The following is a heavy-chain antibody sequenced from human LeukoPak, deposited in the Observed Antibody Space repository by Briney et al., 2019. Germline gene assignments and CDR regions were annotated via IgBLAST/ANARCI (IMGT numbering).Heavy chain of an antibody. CDR2: IYHSGST. V-gene: IGHV4-38-2*01. CDR1: GYSISSGYY. CDR3: ARLPRYCSSTSCYFDYFDY. J-gene: IGHJ4*02. D-gene: IGHD2-2*01. Sequence: SETLSLTCAVSGYSISSGYYWGWIRQPPGKRLEWIGSIYHSGSTYYNPSLKSRVTISVDTSKNQFSLKLSSVTAADTAVYYCARLPRYCSSTSCYFDYFDYWGQGTLVTVSS.